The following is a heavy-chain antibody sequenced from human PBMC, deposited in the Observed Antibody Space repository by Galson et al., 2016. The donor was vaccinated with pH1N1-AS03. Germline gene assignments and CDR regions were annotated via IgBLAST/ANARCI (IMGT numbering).Heavy chain of an antibody. J-gene: IGHJ4*02. CDR3: AKDGPPQGISVAGSFDF. CDR2: FSTSSSSI. CDR1: GFPFSGYS. D-gene: IGHD6-19*01. Sequence: SLRLSCAASGFPFSGYSMNWVRQAPGKGLEWVSFFSTSSSSIYYADSVKGRFTISRDNAQNLLYLQMNSLRNEDKAVYYCAKDGPPQGISVAGSFDFWGQGTLVTVSS. V-gene: IGHV3-21*01.